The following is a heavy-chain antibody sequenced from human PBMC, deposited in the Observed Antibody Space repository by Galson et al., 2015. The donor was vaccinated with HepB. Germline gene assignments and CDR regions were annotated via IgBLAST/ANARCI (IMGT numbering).Heavy chain of an antibody. CDR2: IWYGGSNK. CDR1: GFTFSSYG. J-gene: IGHJ6*02. D-gene: IGHD6-13*01. Sequence: SLRLSCAASGFTFSSYGMHWVRQAPGKGLEWVAVIWYGGSNKYYADSVKGRFTISRDNSKNTLYLQMNSLRAEDTAVYYCARDGGPAAPYGMDVWCQGTTVTVSS. V-gene: IGHV3-33*01. CDR3: ARDGGPAAPYGMDV.